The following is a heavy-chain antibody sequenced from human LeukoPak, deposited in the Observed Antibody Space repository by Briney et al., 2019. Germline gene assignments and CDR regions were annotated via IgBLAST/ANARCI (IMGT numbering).Heavy chain of an antibody. CDR2: INPSGGST. J-gene: IGHJ4*02. V-gene: IGHV1-46*01. Sequence: ASVKVSCKASGYTLTSYYMHWVRQAPGQGLEWMGIINPSGGSTSYAQKFQGRVTMTRDMSTSTVYMELSSLRSEDTAVYYCARDYYDSSGSLFIERRPVDYWGQGTLVTVSS. CDR3: ARDYYDSSGSLFIERRPVDY. CDR1: GYTLTSYY. D-gene: IGHD3-22*01.